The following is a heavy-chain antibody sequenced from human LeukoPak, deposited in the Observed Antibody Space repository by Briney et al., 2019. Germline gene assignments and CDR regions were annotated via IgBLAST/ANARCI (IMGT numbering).Heavy chain of an antibody. CDR1: GYTFTSYG. D-gene: IGHD3-9*01. J-gene: IGHJ4*02. V-gene: IGHV1-18*04. CDR3: ARDSPQLNYDILTGYYNRTFDY. Sequence: ASVKVSCKASGYTFTSYGISWVGQAPGQGLEGRGWISAYNGKTNYAQKLQGRVTMTTDTSTSTAYMELRNLRSDDTAVYYCARDSPQLNYDILTGYYNRTFDYWGQGTLVTVSS. CDR2: ISAYNGKT.